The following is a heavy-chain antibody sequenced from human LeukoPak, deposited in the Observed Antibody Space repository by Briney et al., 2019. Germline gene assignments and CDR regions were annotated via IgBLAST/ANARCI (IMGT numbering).Heavy chain of an antibody. V-gene: IGHV3-30*02. Sequence: HPGGSLRLSCAASGFTFSNYGMHWVRQAPGKGLEWVALISFDGSQKYYADSVKGRFTVSRDNSKNTLYLQMSSPRTDDTAVYYCAKGGLLWSGDLSTSGDPFYSWGQGTMVTVSS. CDR2: ISFDGSQK. CDR3: AKGGLLWSGDLSTSGDPFYS. CDR1: GFTFSNYG. J-gene: IGHJ3*02. D-gene: IGHD3-10*01.